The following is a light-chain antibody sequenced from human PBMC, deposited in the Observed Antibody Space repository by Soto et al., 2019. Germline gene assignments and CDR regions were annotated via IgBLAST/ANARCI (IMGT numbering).Light chain of an antibody. CDR3: QQYNNWPV. CDR2: GAT. CDR1: QTVRDN. Sequence: EVVMMQSPATLSLSPGERAALSCRASQTVRDNLGWYQQKPGQPPRLLIYGATTRATGIPARFSGSGSGTEFTLTISSLQSEDFAVYYCQQYNNWPVFGQGTKVDIK. J-gene: IGKJ1*01. V-gene: IGKV3D-15*01.